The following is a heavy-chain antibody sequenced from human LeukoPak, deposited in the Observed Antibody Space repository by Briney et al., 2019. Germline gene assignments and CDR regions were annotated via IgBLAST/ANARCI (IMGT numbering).Heavy chain of an antibody. CDR2: ISYDGSNK. J-gene: IGHJ5*02. V-gene: IGHV3-30*03. D-gene: IGHD2-15*01. Sequence: PGGSLRLSCAASGFTFSSYGMHWVRQAPGKGLEWVAVISYDGSNKYYADSVKGRFTISRDNSKNTLYLQMNSLRAEDTAVYYCARDGGGGWFDPWGQGTLVTVSS. CDR3: ARDGGGGWFDP. CDR1: GFTFSSYG.